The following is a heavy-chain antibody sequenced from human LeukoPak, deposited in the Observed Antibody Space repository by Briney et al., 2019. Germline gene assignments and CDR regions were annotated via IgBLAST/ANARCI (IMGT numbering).Heavy chain of an antibody. Sequence: ASVKVSCKASGYTFTSYYMHWVRQAPGQGLEWMGIINPSGGSTSYAQKFQGRVTMTRDTSTSTVYMELSSLRSEDTAVYYCAKADTRLTYYDILTGYYGLEGSLFDYWGQGTLVTVSS. V-gene: IGHV1-46*01. J-gene: IGHJ4*02. CDR2: INPSGGST. CDR3: AKADTRLTYYDILTGYYGLEGSLFDY. D-gene: IGHD3-9*01. CDR1: GYTFTSYY.